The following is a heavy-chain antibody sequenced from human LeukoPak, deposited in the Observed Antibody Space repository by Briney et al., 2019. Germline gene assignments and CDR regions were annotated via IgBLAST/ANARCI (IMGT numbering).Heavy chain of an antibody. CDR1: GYTFTDYY. J-gene: IGHJ4*02. V-gene: IGHV1-2*06. CDR2: ISPNSGAT. Sequence: ASVKVSCKASGYTFTDYYVHWVRLVPGQGREWMGRISPNSGATNYAEKFRGRVTMARDTSINTVYMEMSSLRSNDTAVYYCARDLWGWGSDYLDYWGQGTPVTVSS. D-gene: IGHD4/OR15-4a*01. CDR3: ARDLWGWGSDYLDY.